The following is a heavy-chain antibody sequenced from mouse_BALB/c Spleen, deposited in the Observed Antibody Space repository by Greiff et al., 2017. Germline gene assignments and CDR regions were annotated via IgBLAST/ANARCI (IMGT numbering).Heavy chain of an antibody. CDR3: AGDRYDGWFAY. V-gene: IGHV5-12-1*01. CDR2: ISSGGGST. D-gene: IGHD2-14*01. J-gene: IGHJ3*01. Sequence: EVKLVESGGGLVKPGGSLKLSCAASGFAFSSYDMSWVRQTPEKRLEWVAYISSGGGSTYYPDTVKGRFTISRDNAKNTLYLQMSSLKSEDTAMYYCAGDRYDGWFAYWGQGTLVTVSA. CDR1: GFAFSSYD.